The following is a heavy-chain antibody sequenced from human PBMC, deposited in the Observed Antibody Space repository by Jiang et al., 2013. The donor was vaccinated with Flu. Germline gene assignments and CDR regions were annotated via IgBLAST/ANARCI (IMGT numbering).Heavy chain of an antibody. V-gene: IGHV4-59*09. J-gene: IGHJ6*02. Sequence: KSRVTISVDTSKNQFSLKLSSVTAADTAVYYCARGRRSITIFGVVVYGMDVWGQGTTVTVSS. CDR3: ARGRRSITIFGVVVYGMDV. D-gene: IGHD3-3*01.